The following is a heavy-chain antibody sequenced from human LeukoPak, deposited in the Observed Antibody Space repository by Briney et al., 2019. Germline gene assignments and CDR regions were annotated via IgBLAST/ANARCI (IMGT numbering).Heavy chain of an antibody. CDR3: SRGANWVDFDT. CDR1: GFSFSTYW. CDR2: IKEDGSEK. D-gene: IGHD2-15*01. Sequence: PGGSLRLSCAASGFSFSTYWMHWVRQAPGKGLEWVANIKEDGSEKNSVDSVKGRFTISRDNAKTSVYLQMNSLRAEDTAVYYRSRGANWVDFDTWGQGTMVTVSS. V-gene: IGHV3-7*04. J-gene: IGHJ3*02.